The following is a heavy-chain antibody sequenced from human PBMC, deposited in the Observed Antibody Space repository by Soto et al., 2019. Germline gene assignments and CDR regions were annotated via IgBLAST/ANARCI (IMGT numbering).Heavy chain of an antibody. J-gene: IGHJ4*02. D-gene: IGHD2-21*02. CDR2: VNPSGGHN. CDR3: ASGGHVVVVTAALDY. V-gene: IGHV1-46*01. Sequence: QVQLVQSGAEVKKPGASVKVSCKASGDTFTDYYIHWVRQAPGQGLEWMGRVNPSGGHNTYAQHFQGRMSMNRETSNSTIYMELTSLTSEDTAVYYCASGGHVVVVTAALDYWGQGTLVTVSS. CDR1: GDTFTDYY.